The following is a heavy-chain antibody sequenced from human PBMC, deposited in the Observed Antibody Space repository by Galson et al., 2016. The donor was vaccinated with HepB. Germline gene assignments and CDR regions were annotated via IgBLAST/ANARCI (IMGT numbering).Heavy chain of an antibody. CDR2: ISGSGTG. V-gene: IGHV3-23*01. Sequence: SLRLSCAASGFTFSTYGMAWVRQAPGKGLEWVSGISGSGTGSHADSVKGRFTISRDNSKNTIYLQMNSLRVEDTAIYYCAKDLNAGVGGVVTYFDYWGQGTLVTVSS. CDR3: AKDLNAGVGGVVTYFDY. J-gene: IGHJ4*02. D-gene: IGHD3-16*01. CDR1: GFTFSTYG.